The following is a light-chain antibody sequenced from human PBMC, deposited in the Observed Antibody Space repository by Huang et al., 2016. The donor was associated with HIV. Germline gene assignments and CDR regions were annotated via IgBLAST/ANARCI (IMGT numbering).Light chain of an antibody. CDR3: QQYDYWPPVT. Sequence: IVMTQSPVPLSVSPGERAALSCRAGQSIKTNLAWYQQQPGQAPRLLINGASTRGTGVPARFSGGGSGTEFTLTINNLQSDDFAVYYCQQYDYWPPVTFGQGTKV. CDR2: GAS. V-gene: IGKV3-15*01. J-gene: IGKJ1*01. CDR1: QSIKTN.